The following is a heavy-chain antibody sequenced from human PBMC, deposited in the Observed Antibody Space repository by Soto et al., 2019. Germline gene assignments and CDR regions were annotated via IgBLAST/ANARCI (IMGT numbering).Heavy chain of an antibody. V-gene: IGHV4-61*01. CDR1: GGSVSSGNYY. CDR2: IYYTGSS. CDR3: ARGRRTAVTIDY. D-gene: IGHD4-17*01. J-gene: IGHJ4*02. Sequence: ASETLSLTCTVSGGSVSSGNYYWSWIRQPPGKGLEWIGFIYYTGSSSYNPSLKSRVTISVDTSKNQFSLKLNSVTAADTAVYYCARGRRTAVTIDYWGQGTLVTVSS.